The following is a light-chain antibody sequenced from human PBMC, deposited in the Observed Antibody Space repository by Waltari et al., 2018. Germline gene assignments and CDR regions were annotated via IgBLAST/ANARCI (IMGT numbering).Light chain of an antibody. J-gene: IGKJ4*01. CDR2: DAS. V-gene: IGKV3-11*01. CDR1: QSVGTF. Sequence: EIVLTQSPATLSLSPGERAPLSCRASQSVGTFLAWYQQKPGQAPRLLIHDASNRVTGIPGRFSGSGSGTDFTLTISSLEPEDFAVYYCQQRSNWPPLTFGGGTKVEIK. CDR3: QQRSNWPPLT.